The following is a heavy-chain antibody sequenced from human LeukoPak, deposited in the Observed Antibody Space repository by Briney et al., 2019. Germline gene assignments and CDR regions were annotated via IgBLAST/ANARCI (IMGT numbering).Heavy chain of an antibody. CDR1: GGSISSSSYY. CDR3: ARHTHGWPFDY. V-gene: IGHV4-39*01. D-gene: IGHD6-19*01. CDR2: IYYSGST. J-gene: IGHJ4*02. Sequence: SETLSLTCTVSGGSISSSSYYWGWIRQPPGKGLEWIGSIYYSGSTYYNPSLKSRVTISVDTSKNQFSLKLSSVTAADTAVYYCARHTHGWPFDYWGQGTLVTVSS.